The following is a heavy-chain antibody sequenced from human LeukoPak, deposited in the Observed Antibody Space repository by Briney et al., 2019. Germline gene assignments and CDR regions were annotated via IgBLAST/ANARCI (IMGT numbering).Heavy chain of an antibody. J-gene: IGHJ4*02. CDR1: GGSITSHY. CDR3: ARGGSYWVY. CDR2: IYYSGST. V-gene: IGHV4-59*11. Sequence: SETLSLTCTVSGGSITSHYWSWIRQPPGKGLEWMAYIYYSGSTYYNPSLKSRVTISVDTSKNQYSLKLSSVTAADTALYYCARGGSYWVYWGQGTLVTVSS. D-gene: IGHD1-26*01.